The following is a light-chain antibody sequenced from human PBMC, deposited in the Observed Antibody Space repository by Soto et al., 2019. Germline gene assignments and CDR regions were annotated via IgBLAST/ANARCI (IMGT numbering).Light chain of an antibody. CDR3: QQYDDSIT. CDR2: GAS. CDR1: QSVGSSY. J-gene: IGKJ5*01. V-gene: IGKV3-20*01. Sequence: EIVLTQSPDTLSLSPGEGATLSCRASQSVGSSYLAWYQQKPGRAPRLLIYGASNRATGIPDRFSGSGSGTDFTLTISRLEPEDFAVFYCQQYDDSITFGQGTRLEIE.